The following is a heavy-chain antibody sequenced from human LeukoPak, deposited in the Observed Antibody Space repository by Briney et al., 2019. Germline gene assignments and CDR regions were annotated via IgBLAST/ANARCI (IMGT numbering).Heavy chain of an antibody. V-gene: IGHV3-30*04. CDR2: ISYDGSNK. CDR3: ASVHNWFDP. Sequence: PGGSLRLSCAASGFTFSSYAMHWVRQAPGKGLEWVAVISYDGSNKYYADSVKGRFTISRDNSKNTLYLQMNSLRAEDTAVYYCASVHNWFDPWGQGTLVTVSS. J-gene: IGHJ5*02. CDR1: GFTFSSYA. D-gene: IGHD3-10*02.